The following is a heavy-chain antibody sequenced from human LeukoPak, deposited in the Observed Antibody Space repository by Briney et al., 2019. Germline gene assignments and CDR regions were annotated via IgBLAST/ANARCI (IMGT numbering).Heavy chain of an antibody. CDR1: GGSFSGYY. V-gene: IGHV4-59*10. CDR3: ARGGYYGSGNDFRFDP. J-gene: IGHJ5*02. D-gene: IGHD3-10*01. Sequence: PSETLSLTCAVYGGSFSGYYWSWIRQPAGKGLEWIGRIYTSESTNYNPSLKSRVTMSVDTSKNEIYLKLTSVTAADTAVYYCARGGYYGSGNDFRFDPWGQGTLVTVSS. CDR2: IYTSEST.